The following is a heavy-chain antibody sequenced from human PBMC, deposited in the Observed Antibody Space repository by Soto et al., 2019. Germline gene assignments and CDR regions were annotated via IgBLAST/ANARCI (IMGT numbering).Heavy chain of an antibody. V-gene: IGHV4-31*03. J-gene: IGHJ4*02. CDR3: ARDSTGGYYSAR. D-gene: IGHD3-22*01. CDR1: GGSISSGGYY. CDR2: IYYSGST. Sequence: QVQLQESGPGLVKPSQTLSLTCTVSGGSISSGGYYWSWIRQHPGKGLEWIGYIYYSGSTYYKPSLKSRVTISEDTSKNQCSLKLSSVTAADTAVYYCARDSTGGYYSARWGQGTLVTVSS.